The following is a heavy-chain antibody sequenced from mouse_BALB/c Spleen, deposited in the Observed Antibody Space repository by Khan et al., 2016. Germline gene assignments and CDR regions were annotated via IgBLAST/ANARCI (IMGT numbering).Heavy chain of an antibody. CDR2: IHHSGGT. CDR1: GYSITSGYT. Sequence: EVQLQESGPDLVKPSQSLSLTCTVTGYSITSGYTWHWIRQFPGNKLEWMGYIHHSGGTNYTPSLRSRFSITRDTSKNQFFMQLNSVTTEDTATYDCARGDHYFDYWGQGTTLTVSS. D-gene: IGHD3-3*01. CDR3: ARGDHYFDY. V-gene: IGHV3-1*02. J-gene: IGHJ2*01.